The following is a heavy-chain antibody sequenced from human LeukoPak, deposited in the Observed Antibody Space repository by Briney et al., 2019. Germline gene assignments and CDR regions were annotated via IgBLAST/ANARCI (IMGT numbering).Heavy chain of an antibody. CDR3: ARLGRAAYCGGDCYSYYYGMDV. CDR1: GFTFSSYG. CDR2: IRYDGSNK. Sequence: GGSLRLSCAASGFTFSSYGMHWVRQAPGKGLEWVAFIRYDGSNKYYADSVKGRFTISRDNSKNTLYLQMNSLRAEDTALYHCARLGRAAYCGGDCYSYYYGMDVWGQGTTVTVSS. D-gene: IGHD2-21*02. V-gene: IGHV3-30*02. J-gene: IGHJ6*02.